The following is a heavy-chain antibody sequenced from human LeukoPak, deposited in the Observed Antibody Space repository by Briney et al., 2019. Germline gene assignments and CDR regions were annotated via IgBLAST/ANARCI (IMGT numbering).Heavy chain of an antibody. CDR3: ARSITIFGVVIIPVYGYYYGMDV. J-gene: IGHJ6*02. D-gene: IGHD3-3*01. CDR1: GYTFTGYY. V-gene: IGHV1-2*06. Sequence: ASMKVSCKASGYTFTGYYMHWVRQAPGQGLEWMGRINPNGGGTNYAQKFQGRVTMTRDTSISTAYMELSRLRSEDTAVYYCARSITIFGVVIIPVYGYYYGMDVWGQGTTVTVSS. CDR2: INPNGGGT.